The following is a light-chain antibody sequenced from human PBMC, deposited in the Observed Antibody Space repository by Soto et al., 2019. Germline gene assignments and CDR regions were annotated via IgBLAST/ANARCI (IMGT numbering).Light chain of an antibody. CDR3: QQRSNWPPT. Sequence: EIVLTQSPATLSLSPGERATLSCRASQSVSSYLAWYQQKPGQAPRLLIYDASNWATGIPARFSGSGSGTDFTLTISSLEPEDFAVYYCQQRSNWPPTFGRGKRLEIK. V-gene: IGKV3-11*01. J-gene: IGKJ5*01. CDR1: QSVSSY. CDR2: DAS.